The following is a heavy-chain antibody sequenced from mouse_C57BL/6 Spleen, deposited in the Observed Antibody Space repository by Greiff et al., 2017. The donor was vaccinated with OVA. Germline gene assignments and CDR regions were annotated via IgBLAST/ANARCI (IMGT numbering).Heavy chain of an antibody. J-gene: IGHJ3*01. CDR2: IWSGGST. CDR3: AKNPSTAQASWFAY. D-gene: IGHD3-2*02. CDR1: GFSLTSYG. Sequence: QVQLQQSGPGLVQPSQSLSITCTVSGFSLTSYGVHWVRQPPGNGLEWLGVIWSGGSTDYNAAFISRLGISKDNSKSQVFFKMNSLQADDTAIYYCAKNPSTAQASWFAYWGQGTLVTVSA. V-gene: IGHV2-4*01.